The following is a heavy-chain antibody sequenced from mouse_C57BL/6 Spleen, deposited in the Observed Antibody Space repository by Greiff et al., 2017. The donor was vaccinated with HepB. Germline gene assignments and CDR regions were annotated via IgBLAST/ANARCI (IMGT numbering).Heavy chain of an antibody. Sequence: QVQLQQSGAELVKPGASVKLSCKASGYTFTSYWMHWVKQRPGQGLEWIGMIHPNSGSTNYNEKFKSKATLTVDKSSSTAYMQLSSLTSEDSAVYYCARSGGSSFSWFAYWGQGTLVTVSA. V-gene: IGHV1-64*01. CDR2: IHPNSGST. J-gene: IGHJ3*01. D-gene: IGHD1-1*01. CDR3: ARSGGSSFSWFAY. CDR1: GYTFTSYW.